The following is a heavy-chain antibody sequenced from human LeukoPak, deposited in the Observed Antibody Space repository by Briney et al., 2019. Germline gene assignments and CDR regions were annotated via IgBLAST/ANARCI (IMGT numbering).Heavy chain of an antibody. Sequence: GGSLRLSCAASGFTFRSYDMHWVRQATGKGLEWVSGIGTAGEIYYPGSVKGRFTISRDNAKNSLYLQMSSLRAEDTAVYYCARDRLHYVEYEKTFDYWGQGTLVTVSS. CDR3: ARDRLHYVEYEKTFDY. CDR2: IGTAGEI. D-gene: IGHD4-17*01. V-gene: IGHV3-13*01. CDR1: GFTFRSYD. J-gene: IGHJ4*02.